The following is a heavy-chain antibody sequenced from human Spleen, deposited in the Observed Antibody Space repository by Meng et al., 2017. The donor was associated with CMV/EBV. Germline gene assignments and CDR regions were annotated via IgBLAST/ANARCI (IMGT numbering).Heavy chain of an antibody. J-gene: IGHJ4*02. D-gene: IGHD3-3*01. Sequence: GESLKISCAGSGFPFSTYSMNWVRQAPGKGLEWVSSISSSGSYIFHADSVKGRFTISRDNAKNSLYLQMNSLRAEDTAVYYCATPLAITIFGGDKGGVVYWGQGTLVTVSS. V-gene: IGHV3-21*01. CDR1: GFPFSTYS. CDR2: ISSSGSYI. CDR3: ATPLAITIFGGDKGGVVY.